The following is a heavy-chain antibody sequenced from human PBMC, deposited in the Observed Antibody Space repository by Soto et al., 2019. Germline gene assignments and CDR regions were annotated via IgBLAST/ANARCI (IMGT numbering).Heavy chain of an antibody. V-gene: IGHV3-7*01. J-gene: IGHJ4*02. D-gene: IGHD2-15*01. CDR1: GFTFSSSW. Sequence: GGSLRLSCAASGFTFSSSWMSWVRQAPGKGPEWVASIKQDGSEKYYVDSVKGRFTISRDNAKSSLYLQMNSLRAEDTAVYYCARARYCTGGSCYQDCWGQGTLVTVSS. CDR3: ARARYCTGGSCYQDC. CDR2: IKQDGSEK.